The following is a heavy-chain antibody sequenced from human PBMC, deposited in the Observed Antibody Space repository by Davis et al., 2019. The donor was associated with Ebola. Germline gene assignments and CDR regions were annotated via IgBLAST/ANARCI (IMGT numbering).Heavy chain of an antibody. V-gene: IGHV3-74*01. D-gene: IGHD1-26*01. CDR2: ISSDAYST. J-gene: IGHJ4*02. CDR3: ARGEWELHPLGY. Sequence: GESLKISCAASGFTFSSYWMHWVRQAPGKGLVWVPRISSDAYSTTYADSVKGRFTISRDNAKNTLYLQMNSLRDEDTAVYYCARGEWELHPLGYWGQGILVTVSS. CDR1: GFTFSSYW.